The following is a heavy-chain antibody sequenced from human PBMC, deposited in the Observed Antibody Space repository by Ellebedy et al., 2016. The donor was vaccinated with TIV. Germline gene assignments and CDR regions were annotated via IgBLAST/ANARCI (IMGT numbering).Heavy chain of an antibody. CDR3: AKETAVAGTPYYYGMDV. CDR1: GFSFSTYG. CDR2: ISGSGLST. D-gene: IGHD6-19*01. J-gene: IGHJ6*02. V-gene: IGHV3-23*01. Sequence: GESLKISCVASGFSFSTYGMHWVRQAPGKGLEWVSHISGSGLSTYYADSVKGRFSISRDNSKSTLYVQINSLRAEDTAVYYCAKETAVAGTPYYYGMDVWGQGTTVTV.